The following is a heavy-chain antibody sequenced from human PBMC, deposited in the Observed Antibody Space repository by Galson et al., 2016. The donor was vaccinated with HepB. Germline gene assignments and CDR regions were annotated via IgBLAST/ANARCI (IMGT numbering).Heavy chain of an antibody. D-gene: IGHD1-14*01. Sequence: SVKVSCKASGGTFSNNAISWVRQAPGQGLEWMGGIIPIFRTARYAQKFQGRVTITADESTRTGYMELSSLRSEDTAVYYCARGEDEQFSWYNYYYAMDVCGQGTTVTVSS. J-gene: IGHJ6*02. CDR1: GGTFSNNA. CDR2: IIPIFRTA. CDR3: ARGEDEQFSWYNYYYAMDV. V-gene: IGHV1-69*13.